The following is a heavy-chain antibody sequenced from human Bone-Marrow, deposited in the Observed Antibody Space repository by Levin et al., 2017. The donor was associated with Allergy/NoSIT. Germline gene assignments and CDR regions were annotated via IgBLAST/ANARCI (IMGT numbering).Heavy chain of an antibody. CDR2: ITSDGRNG. CDR1: GFTFSNYP. CDR3: VFHLGTSSTYTIDY. V-gene: IGHV3-30*04. J-gene: IGHJ4*02. Sequence: QTGGSLRLSCAASGFTFSNYPIHWVRLAPGKGLEWVAVITSDGRNGYFADSVKGRSTISRDNSKNTLHLQINSLGGEDTALYYCVFHLGTSSTYTIDYWGQGTLVTVSS. D-gene: IGHD6-6*01.